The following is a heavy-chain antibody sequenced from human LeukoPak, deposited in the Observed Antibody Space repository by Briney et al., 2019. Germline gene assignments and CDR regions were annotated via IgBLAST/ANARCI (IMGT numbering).Heavy chain of an antibody. D-gene: IGHD3-3*01. CDR3: ARDRPTGASRVFVVQ. V-gene: IGHV3-21*01. Sequence: GGSLTLSCAASGFTFSSYAMTWVRQAPGKGLEWVSSMSSGGSYIYYADSVRGRFSISRDNAKHSLYLQMNRLKAEDTAVYYCARDRPTGASRVFVVQWGQGTLLTVSS. CDR1: GFTFSSYA. J-gene: IGHJ4*02. CDR2: MSSGGSYI.